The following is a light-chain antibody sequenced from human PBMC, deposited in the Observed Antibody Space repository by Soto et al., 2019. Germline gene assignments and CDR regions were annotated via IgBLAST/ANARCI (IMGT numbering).Light chain of an antibody. J-gene: IGKJ5*01. V-gene: IGKV3-20*01. Sequence: EIVLTQSPGTLSLSPGERATLSCRASQSVSSSYLAWYQQKPGQAPRLLIYGASSRATGIPDRFSGSGSGTDFPLTISRLEPEDFPVYYCQQYGSSPPMTLGQGTRLEIK. CDR1: QSVSSSY. CDR2: GAS. CDR3: QQYGSSPPMT.